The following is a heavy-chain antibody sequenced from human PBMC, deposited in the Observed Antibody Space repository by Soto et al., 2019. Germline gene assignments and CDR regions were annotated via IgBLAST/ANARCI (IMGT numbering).Heavy chain of an antibody. V-gene: IGHV3-23*01. J-gene: IGHJ4*02. D-gene: IGHD6-19*01. Sequence: EVQLLESGGGLIQPGGSLRLSCAASGFTYSSYAMSWVRQAPGKGLEWVSTITGSGGVTYYEDSVKGRFTISRDNSEKTLYLQMNNLRVEDTAVYYCAKDLAHSGWREGGFDYWGQGTLVTVSS. CDR3: AKDLAHSGWREGGFDY. CDR1: GFTYSSYA. CDR2: ITGSGGVT.